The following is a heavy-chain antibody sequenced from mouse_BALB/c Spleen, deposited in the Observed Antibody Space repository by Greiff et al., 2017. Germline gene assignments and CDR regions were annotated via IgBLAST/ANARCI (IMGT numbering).Heavy chain of an antibody. J-gene: IGHJ2*01. CDR2: ISSGGSYT. Sequence: EVKLMESGGDLVKPGGSLKLSCAASGFTFSSYGMSWVRQTPDKRLEWVATISSGGSYTYYPDSVKGRFTISRDNAKNTLYLQMSSLKSEDTAMYYCARQGDGNFPFDYWGQGTTLTVSS. V-gene: IGHV5-6*01. D-gene: IGHD2-1*01. CDR1: GFTFSSYG. CDR3: ARQGDGNFPFDY.